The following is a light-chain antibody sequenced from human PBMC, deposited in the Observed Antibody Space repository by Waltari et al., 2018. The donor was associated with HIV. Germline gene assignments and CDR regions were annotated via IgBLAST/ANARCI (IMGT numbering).Light chain of an antibody. J-gene: IGLJ2*01. Sequence: SALTQPASVSGSPGQSVTISCTGTSYEFDLHNFLSWYQQHPGNAPQRFIFGVNSRPSGISSRFSAFKSGDTASLTISGLQSGDEADYYCTTYTAKDSLLIGSGTKLTVL. V-gene: IGLV2-14*01. CDR2: GVN. CDR1: SYEFDLHNF. CDR3: TTYTAKDSLL.